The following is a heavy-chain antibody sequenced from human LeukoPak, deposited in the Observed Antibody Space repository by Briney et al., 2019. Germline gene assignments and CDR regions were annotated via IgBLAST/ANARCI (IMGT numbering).Heavy chain of an antibody. CDR1: GGSFSGYY. CDR2: INHSGSI. Sequence: PSETLSLTCAVYGGSFSGYYWSWIRQPPGKGLEWIGEINHSGSINYNPSLKSRVTISVDTSKNQFPLKLSSVTAADTAVYYCARGYCSGGSCYSPQGNFDYCGQGTLVTVSS. CDR3: ARGYCSGGSCYSPQGNFDY. D-gene: IGHD2-15*01. V-gene: IGHV4-34*01. J-gene: IGHJ4*02.